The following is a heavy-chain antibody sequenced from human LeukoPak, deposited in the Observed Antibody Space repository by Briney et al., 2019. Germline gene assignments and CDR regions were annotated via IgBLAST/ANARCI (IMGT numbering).Heavy chain of an antibody. V-gene: IGHV3-7*01. D-gene: IGHD1-26*01. Sequence: GGSLRLSRAASGFTFSSYWMSLVRQAPGKGLEWVANIKQDGSEKYYVDSVKGRFTISRDNAKNSLYLQMNSLRAEDTAVDYCARDRWELPDLFYYWGQGTLVTVSS. J-gene: IGHJ4*02. CDR2: IKQDGSEK. CDR1: GFTFSSYW. CDR3: ARDRWELPDLFYY.